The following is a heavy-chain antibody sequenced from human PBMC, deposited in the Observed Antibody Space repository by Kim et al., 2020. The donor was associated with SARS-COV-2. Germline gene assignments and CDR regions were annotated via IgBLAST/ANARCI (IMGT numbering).Heavy chain of an antibody. CDR3: VREREVVAWRAAWFDP. J-gene: IGHJ5*02. CDR1: EYTFTSYY. D-gene: IGHD2-21*01. CDR2: INPSDGST. Sequence: ASVKVSCKASEYTFTSYYLHWVRQAPGQGLEWMGVINPSDGSTTYAQNFQGRVAMTRDTSMTTVYMGLSSLGFEDTVVYYCVREREVVAWRAAWFDPWGQGTLVTVSS. V-gene: IGHV1-46*01.